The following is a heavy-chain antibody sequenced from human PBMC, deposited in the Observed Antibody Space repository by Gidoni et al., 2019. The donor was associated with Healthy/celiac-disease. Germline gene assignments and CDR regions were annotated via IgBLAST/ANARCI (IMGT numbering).Heavy chain of an antibody. CDR1: GGSISSYY. Sequence: QVQLQESGPGLVKPSETLSLTCTVSGGSISSYYWSWIRQPPGKGLEWIGYIYYSGSTNYNPSLKSRVTISVDTSKNQFSLKLSSVTAADTAVYYCARDATGGIYDFWMNGWFDPWGQGTLVTVSS. CDR2: IYYSGST. V-gene: IGHV4-59*01. D-gene: IGHD3-3*01. J-gene: IGHJ5*02. CDR3: ARDATGGIYDFWMNGWFDP.